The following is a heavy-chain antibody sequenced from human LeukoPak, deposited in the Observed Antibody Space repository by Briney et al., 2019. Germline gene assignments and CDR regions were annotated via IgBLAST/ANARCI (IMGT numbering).Heavy chain of an antibody. CDR2: ISSSGSTI. D-gene: IGHD1-26*01. CDR3: ANHIVGATYDAFDI. V-gene: IGHV3-48*03. Sequence: GGSLRLSCAASGFTFSSYEMNWVRQAPGKGLEWVSYISSSGSTIYYADSVKGRFTISRDNAKNSLYLQMNSLRAEDTAVYYCANHIVGATYDAFDIWGQGTMVTVSS. J-gene: IGHJ3*02. CDR1: GFTFSSYE.